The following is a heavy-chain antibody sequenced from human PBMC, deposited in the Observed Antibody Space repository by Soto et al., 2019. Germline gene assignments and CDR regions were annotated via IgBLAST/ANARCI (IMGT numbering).Heavy chain of an antibody. CDR3: ARDRGGLEWLETYYYSYGMDV. CDR2: INPNSGGT. D-gene: IGHD3-3*01. Sequence: GASVKVSCKTSGYTFTGYYMHWVRQAPGQGLGWMGWINPNSGGTNYAQKFQGRVTMTRDTSISTAYMELSRLRSDDTAVYYCARDRGGLEWLETYYYSYGMDVWGQGTTVTVSS. J-gene: IGHJ6*02. CDR1: GYTFTGYY. V-gene: IGHV1-2*02.